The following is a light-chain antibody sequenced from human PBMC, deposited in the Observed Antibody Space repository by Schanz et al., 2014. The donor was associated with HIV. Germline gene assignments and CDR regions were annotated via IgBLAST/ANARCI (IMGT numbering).Light chain of an antibody. Sequence: QSVLTQPPSASGSPGQSVTISCTGTSSDIGGYNYVSWYQQYLGKAPKLMIYDVSNRPSGVSNRFSGSKSGITASLTVSGLQADDEGDYYCSSSSTTTCVFGGGTKLTVL. CDR1: SSDIGGYNY. V-gene: IGLV2-8*01. CDR3: SSSSTTTCV. CDR2: DVS. J-gene: IGLJ3*02.